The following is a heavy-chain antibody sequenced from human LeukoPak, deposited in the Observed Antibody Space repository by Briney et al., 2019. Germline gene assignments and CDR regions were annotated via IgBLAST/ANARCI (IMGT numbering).Heavy chain of an antibody. CDR1: GFTFSSYA. CDR2: ISYDGSNK. CDR3: AMGSGYASGSFDY. V-gene: IGHV3-30-3*01. J-gene: IGHJ4*02. Sequence: GGSLRLSCAASGFTFSSYAMHWVRQAPGKGLEWVAVISYDGSNKYYADSVKGRFTISRDNSKNTLYLQMNSLRAEDTAVYYCAMGSGYASGSFDYWGQGTLVTVSS. D-gene: IGHD5-12*01.